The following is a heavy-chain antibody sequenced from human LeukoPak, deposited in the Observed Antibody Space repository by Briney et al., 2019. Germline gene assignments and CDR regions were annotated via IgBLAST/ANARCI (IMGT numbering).Heavy chain of an antibody. CDR2: IDYSGGT. J-gene: IGHJ5*02. Sequence: SETLSLTCTVSDGSISTYYWSWIRQTQGKGLEWIAYIDYSGGTNYNPSLKSRVTILVDTSKNQFSLKLSSVTPADTAVYYCARLYSSSWYANNWFDPWGQGTLVTVSS. V-gene: IGHV4-59*01. D-gene: IGHD6-13*01. CDR3: ARLYSSSWYANNWFDP. CDR1: DGSISTYY.